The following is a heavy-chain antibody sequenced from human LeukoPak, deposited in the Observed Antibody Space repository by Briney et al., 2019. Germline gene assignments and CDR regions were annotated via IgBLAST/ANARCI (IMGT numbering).Heavy chain of an antibody. D-gene: IGHD4-17*01. CDR3: SKDITDGDYSH. CDR2: ISGDGGST. J-gene: IGHJ4*02. Sequence: RRCPRLSCAASGFTSSDYDMHWVCQAPGKGLERVSLISGDGGSTYYADSVKGRFTISRDNSKNSLYLQMNSLRTEDTALYYCSKDITDGDYSHWGQGTLVTVSS. CDR1: GFTSSDYD. V-gene: IGHV3-43*02.